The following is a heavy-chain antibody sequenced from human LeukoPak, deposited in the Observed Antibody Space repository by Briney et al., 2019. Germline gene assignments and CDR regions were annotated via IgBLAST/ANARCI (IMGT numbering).Heavy chain of an antibody. CDR3: ARRTTRAFDI. D-gene: IGHD1-1*01. V-gene: IGHV3-21*01. Sequence: GGSLRLSCAGSGFTFTRHNINWVRQAPGKGLEWISSISGDSSYIHYADSVKGRFTISRDDAKNSLYLHMNSLRAEDTAVYYCARRTTRAFDIWSQRTMVTLSS. CDR1: GFTFTRHN. J-gene: IGHJ3*02. CDR2: ISGDSSYI.